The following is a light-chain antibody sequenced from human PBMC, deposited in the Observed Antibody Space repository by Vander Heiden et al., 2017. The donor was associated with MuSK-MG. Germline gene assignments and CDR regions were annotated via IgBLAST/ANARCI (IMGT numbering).Light chain of an antibody. CDR1: QSVLYSSSDKSY. CDR2: WAS. J-gene: IGKJ2*01. CDR3: QQYDSPPYT. V-gene: IGKV4-1*01. Sequence: DIVMTQSPDSLAVSLGERATINCKASQSVLYSSSDKSYLAWHQQKPGQPPKLLIYWASTRESGVPDRFSGSGSGTDFTLTISSLQAEDVAVYYCQQYDSPPYTFGQGTKLEIK.